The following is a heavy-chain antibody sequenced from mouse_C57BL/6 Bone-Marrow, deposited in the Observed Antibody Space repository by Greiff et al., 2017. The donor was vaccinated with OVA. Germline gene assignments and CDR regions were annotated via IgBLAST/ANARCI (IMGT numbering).Heavy chain of an antibody. V-gene: IGHV1-55*01. J-gene: IGHJ4*01. D-gene: IGHD1-1*01. Sequence: QVQLQQPGAELVKPGASVKMSCKASGYTFTSYWITWVKQRPGQGLEWIGDIYPGSGSTNYNEKFKSKATLTVDTSSSTAYMQLSSLTSEDSAVYYCARSGYYGSSYVGAMDYWGQGTSVTVSS. CDR3: ARSGYYGSSYVGAMDY. CDR1: GYTFTSYW. CDR2: IYPGSGST.